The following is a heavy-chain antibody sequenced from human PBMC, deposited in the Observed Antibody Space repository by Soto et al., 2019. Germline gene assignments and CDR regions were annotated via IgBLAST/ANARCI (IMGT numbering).Heavy chain of an antibody. CDR1: GGSISSYY. CDR2: IYYSGST. V-gene: IGHV4-59*01. Sequence: KSSETLSLTCTVSGGSISSYYWSWIRQPPGKGLEWIGYIYYSGSTNYNPSLKSRVTISVDTSKNQFSLKLSSVTAADTAVYYCARQSIAARSWFDPWGQGTLVTVSS. D-gene: IGHD6-6*01. CDR3: ARQSIAARSWFDP. J-gene: IGHJ5*02.